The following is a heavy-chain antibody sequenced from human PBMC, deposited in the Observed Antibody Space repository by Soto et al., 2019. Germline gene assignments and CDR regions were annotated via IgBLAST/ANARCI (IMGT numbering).Heavy chain of an antibody. CDR2: IYYSGST. J-gene: IGHJ6*02. V-gene: IGHV4-59*01. CDR3: ARDGGTIFGVVNDYYGMDV. Sequence: PSETLSLTCTVSGGSISSYYWSWSRQPPGKGLEWIGYIYYSGSTNYNPSLKSRVTISVDTSKNQFSLKLSSVTAADTAVYYCARDGGTIFGVVNDYYGMDVWGQGTTVTVSS. D-gene: IGHD3-3*01. CDR1: GGSISSYY.